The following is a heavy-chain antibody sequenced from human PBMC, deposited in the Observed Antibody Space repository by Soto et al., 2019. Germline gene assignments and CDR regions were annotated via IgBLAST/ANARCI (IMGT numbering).Heavy chain of an antibody. J-gene: IGHJ6*02. V-gene: IGHV1-69*13. CDR3: ARDKGADSVSPNLDHSYGMDF. CDR1: GGTFSSYA. CDR2: IIPIFGTA. Sequence: SVKVSCKASGGTFSSYAISWVRQAPGQGLEWMGGIIPIFGTANYAQKFQGRVTITADESTSTAYMELSSLRSEDTAVYYCARDKGADSVSPNLDHSYGMDFWGQGTTVNV. D-gene: IGHD1-1*01.